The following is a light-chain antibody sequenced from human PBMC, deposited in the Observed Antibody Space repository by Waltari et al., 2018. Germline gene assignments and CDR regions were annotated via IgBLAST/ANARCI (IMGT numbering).Light chain of an antibody. CDR3: QQSYSIPRT. CDR2: TAS. CDR1: QSMSSY. Sequence: DIQMTQSPSSLSASIGDRVIITCRASQSMSSYLNWYQQKPGKAPKLLIYTASSLESGVPSRFSGSGSGTDFTLTISSLQPEDFATYYCQQSYSIPRTFGGGTKVEIK. V-gene: IGKV1-39*01. J-gene: IGKJ4*01.